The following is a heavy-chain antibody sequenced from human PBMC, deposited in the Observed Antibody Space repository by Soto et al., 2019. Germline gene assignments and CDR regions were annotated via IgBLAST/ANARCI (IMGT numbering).Heavy chain of an antibody. V-gene: IGHV4-4*02. D-gene: IGHD6-19*01. J-gene: IGHJ4*02. Sequence: QVQLQESGPGLVKPSGTLSLTCAVSSGSITSSNWWSWVRQPPGKGLEWIGEIYHSGSTNYNPSLKSRVTISVDKSKNMFSLKLSSETAADTAMYYCAGGAVAGTSPAYWGQGTLVTVSS. CDR3: AGGAVAGTSPAY. CDR1: SGSITSSNW. CDR2: IYHSGST.